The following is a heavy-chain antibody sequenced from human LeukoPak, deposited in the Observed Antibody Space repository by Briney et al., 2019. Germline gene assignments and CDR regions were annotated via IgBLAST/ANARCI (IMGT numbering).Heavy chain of an antibody. D-gene: IGHD3-9*01. V-gene: IGHV1-24*01. CDR3: ATGYDILTGSRYGMDA. J-gene: IGHJ6*04. CDR1: GYTLTELS. Sequence: ASVKVSCKVSGYTLTELSMHWVRQAPGKGLEWMGGFDPEDGETIYAQKFQGRVTMTEDTSTDTAYMELSSLRSEDTAVYYCATGYDILTGSRYGMDAWGKGTTVTVSS. CDR2: FDPEDGET.